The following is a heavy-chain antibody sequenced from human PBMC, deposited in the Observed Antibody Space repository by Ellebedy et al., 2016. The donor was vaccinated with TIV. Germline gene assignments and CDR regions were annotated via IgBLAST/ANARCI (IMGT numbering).Heavy chain of an antibody. D-gene: IGHD1-1*01. J-gene: IGHJ6*03. CDR2: IFTSGSF. CDR1: GGSVSRYF. V-gene: IGHV4-4*07. Sequence: SETLSLXCTVSGGSVSRYFWSWIRQPAGAGLEWIVRIFTSGSFNYNPSLMSRVTMSVVTSKNQISLRLNSVTTEDTAVYYCARVHCSITTCDYYYMDVWGKGTTVTVSS. CDR3: ARVHCSITTCDYYYMDV.